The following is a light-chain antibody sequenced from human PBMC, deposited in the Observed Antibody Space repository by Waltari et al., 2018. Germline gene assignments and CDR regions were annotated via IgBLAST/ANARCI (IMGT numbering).Light chain of an antibody. V-gene: IGLV3-1*01. J-gene: IGLJ1*01. CDR3: QAWDSSAFV. Sequence: SYEVTQSPSVSVSPRQRATITCSGEKLGSKYVSWYQQKSGQSPVLVIYRDDKRPSGIPERFSGSNSGNTATLTISGTQPMDEADYYCQAWDSSAFVFGAGTKVTVL. CDR1: KLGSKY. CDR2: RDD.